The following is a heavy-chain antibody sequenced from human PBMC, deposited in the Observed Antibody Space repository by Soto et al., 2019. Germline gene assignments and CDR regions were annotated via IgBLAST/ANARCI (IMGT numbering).Heavy chain of an antibody. CDR1: AINFRSYA. CDR2: VGGSGSDT. V-gene: IGHV3-23*01. CDR3: AKRQSFDFWSGYLPFFDY. Sequence: GGSLRLSCSASAINFRSYAMSWVRQAPGKGLEWVSAVGGSGSDTYYADSVKGRFTISRDDSKNTLYLHMSSLRVEDTAIYYCAKRQSFDFWSGYLPFFDYWGQGTPVTVSS. D-gene: IGHD3-3*01. J-gene: IGHJ4*02.